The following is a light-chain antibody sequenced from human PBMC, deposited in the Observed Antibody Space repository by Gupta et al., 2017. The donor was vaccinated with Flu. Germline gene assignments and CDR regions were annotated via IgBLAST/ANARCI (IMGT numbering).Light chain of an antibody. CDR2: AAH. Sequence: GDRVASTCRASQNGDNYLAWFQHKPGEAPKLLIYAAHTVQHGVPSRCVGSGSGTDFTLTITSLRPEDFATYYCQHIYTTPNTFGQGTKLDI. J-gene: IGKJ2*01. CDR1: QNGDNY. CDR3: QHIYTTPNT. V-gene: IGKV1-39*01.